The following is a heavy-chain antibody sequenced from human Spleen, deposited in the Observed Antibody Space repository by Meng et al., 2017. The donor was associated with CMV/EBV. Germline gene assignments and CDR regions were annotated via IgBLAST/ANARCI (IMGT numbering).Heavy chain of an antibody. Sequence: GGSLRLSCAASGFTVSSNYMSWVRQAPGKGLEWVSVIYGGGTTYYADSVKGRFTISRDNSRNTLYLQMTSLRAEDTAVYYCAKRFQVVVVVPAAIDYWGQGTLVTVSS. D-gene: IGHD2-2*02. CDR1: GFTVSSNY. V-gene: IGHV3-53*01. J-gene: IGHJ4*02. CDR3: AKRFQVVVVVPAAIDY. CDR2: IYGGGTT.